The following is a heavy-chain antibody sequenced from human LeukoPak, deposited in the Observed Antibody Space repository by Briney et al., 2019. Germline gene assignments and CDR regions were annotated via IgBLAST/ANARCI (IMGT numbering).Heavy chain of an antibody. D-gene: IGHD3-3*01. J-gene: IGHJ5*02. Sequence: PSETLSLTCTVSGGSISSGGYYWSWIRQHPGKGLEWIGYIYYSGSTYYDPSLKSRVTISVDTSKNQFSLKLSSVTAADTAAYYCARDRGFWSGYSFDPWGQGTLVTVSS. V-gene: IGHV4-31*03. CDR1: GGSISSGGYY. CDR3: ARDRGFWSGYSFDP. CDR2: IYYSGST.